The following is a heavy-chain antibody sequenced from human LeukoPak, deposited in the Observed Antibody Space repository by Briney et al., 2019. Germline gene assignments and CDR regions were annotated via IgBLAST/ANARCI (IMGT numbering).Heavy chain of an antibody. CDR1: GGSFSGYY. Sequence: SEALSLTCAVYGGSFSGYYWSWIRQPPGKGLEWIGEINHSGSTNYNPSLKSRVTISVDTSKNQFSLKLSSVTAADTAVYYCARGRGAVAAHWGQGTLVTVSS. CDR3: ARGRGAVAAH. J-gene: IGHJ4*02. V-gene: IGHV4-34*01. CDR2: INHSGST. D-gene: IGHD6-19*01.